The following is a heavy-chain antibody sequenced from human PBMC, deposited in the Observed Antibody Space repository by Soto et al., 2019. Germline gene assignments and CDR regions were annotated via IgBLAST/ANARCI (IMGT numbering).Heavy chain of an antibody. CDR3: ARPSRLDY. D-gene: IGHD6-6*01. CDR1: GGSFSGYY. CDR2: INHSGST. Sequence: QVQLQQWGAGLLKPSETLSLTCAVYGGSFSGYYWSWIRQPPGKGLEWIGEINHSGSTNYNPSLTSRVTISVDTSKNQFSLKLSSVTAADTAVYYCARPSRLDYWGQGTLVTVSS. V-gene: IGHV4-34*01. J-gene: IGHJ4*02.